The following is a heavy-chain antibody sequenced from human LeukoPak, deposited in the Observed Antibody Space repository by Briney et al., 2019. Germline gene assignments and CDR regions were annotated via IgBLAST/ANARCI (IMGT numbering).Heavy chain of an antibody. J-gene: IGHJ3*02. V-gene: IGHV4-59*01. Sequence: KPSATLSLTCTVSGGSISSYYWSWIRPPPGKGLEWIGYIYYSGSTNYNPSLKSRVTISVDTSKNQFSLKLSSVTAADTAVYYCARDLNIPGAFDIWGQGTMVTVSS. D-gene: IGHD2/OR15-2a*01. CDR1: GGSISSYY. CDR3: ARDLNIPGAFDI. CDR2: IYYSGST.